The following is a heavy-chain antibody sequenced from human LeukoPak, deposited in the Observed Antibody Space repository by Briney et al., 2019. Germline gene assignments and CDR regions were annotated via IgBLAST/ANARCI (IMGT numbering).Heavy chain of an antibody. Sequence: PSETLSLTCTVSGYSISSGYYWGWIRQPPGKGLEWIGSIYHSGSTYYNPSLKSRVTISVETSKNQFSLKLSSVTAADTAVYYCARRRAAGQGYFDYWGQGTLVTVSS. CDR3: ARRRAAGQGYFDY. J-gene: IGHJ4*02. D-gene: IGHD6-13*01. CDR1: GYSISSGYY. CDR2: IYHSGST. V-gene: IGHV4-38-2*02.